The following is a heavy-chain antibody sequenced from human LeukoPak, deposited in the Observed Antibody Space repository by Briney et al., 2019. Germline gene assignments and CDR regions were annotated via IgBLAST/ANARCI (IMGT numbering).Heavy chain of an antibody. V-gene: IGHV4-59*01. D-gene: IGHD3-22*01. CDR1: GGXXXXYY. CDR2: IYYRGNT. J-gene: IGHJ4*02. Sequence: PSGTLSLTCTXSGGXXXXYYWXXXXXPPGXGLGWIGYIYYRGNTNYNPSLKSRVTISVDTSKNQLSLKLSSVTAADTAVYYCAREGSSGLPFDYWGQGPLVTVSS. CDR3: AREGSSGLPFDY.